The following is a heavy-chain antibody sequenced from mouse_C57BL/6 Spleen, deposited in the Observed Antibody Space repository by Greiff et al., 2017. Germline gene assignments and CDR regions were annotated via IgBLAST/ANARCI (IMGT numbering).Heavy chain of an antibody. D-gene: IGHD2-5*01. CDR3: ARSYSRAMDY. CDR2: IDPSDSYT. V-gene: IGHV1-69*01. J-gene: IGHJ4*01. CDR1: GYTFTSYW. Sequence: QVQLQQPGAELVMPGASVKLSCKASGYTFTSYWMHWVKQRPGQGLEWIGEIDPSDSYTNYNQKFKGKSTLTVDKSSSTAYMQLSSLTSEDSAVYYCARSYSRAMDYWGQGTSVTV.